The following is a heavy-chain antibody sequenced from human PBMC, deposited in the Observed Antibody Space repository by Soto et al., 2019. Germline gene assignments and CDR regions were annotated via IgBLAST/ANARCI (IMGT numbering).Heavy chain of an antibody. CDR1: GFTITSYA. Sequence: EVQLLESGGGLIQPGGSLRLSCAASGFTITSYAMSWVRQATGKGLEWVSTISGNGANIFFGDSVKGRFTISRDTSENTVYLQMNSLRAEEDTAVYYCAKKMSGSYTYFDYWGQGTLVTVSS. J-gene: IGHJ4*02. CDR2: ISGNGANI. D-gene: IGHD1-26*01. CDR3: AKKMSGSYTYFDY. V-gene: IGHV3-23*01.